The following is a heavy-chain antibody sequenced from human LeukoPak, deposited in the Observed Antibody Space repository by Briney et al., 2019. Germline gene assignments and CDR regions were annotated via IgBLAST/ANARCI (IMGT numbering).Heavy chain of an antibody. Sequence: SQTPSLTCTVSGGSISSGGYYWNWIRQRPGKGLEWIGRIYTSGSTNYNPSLKSRVTMSVDTSKNQFSLKLSSVTAADTAVYYCARGYFDWLPQIDIWGQGTMVTVSS. CDR1: GGSISSGGYY. D-gene: IGHD3-9*01. CDR3: ARGYFDWLPQIDI. V-gene: IGHV4-61*02. CDR2: IYTSGST. J-gene: IGHJ3*02.